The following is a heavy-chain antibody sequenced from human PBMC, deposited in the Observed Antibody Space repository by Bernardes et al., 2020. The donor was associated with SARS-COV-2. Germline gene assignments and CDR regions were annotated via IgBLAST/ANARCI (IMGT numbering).Heavy chain of an antibody. J-gene: IGHJ5*02. CDR2: LNPNSCGT. D-gene: IGHD4-17*01. Sequence: ASMKVSCKASGYTFTGFYMLWVRPAPGQGLDWMGWLNPNSCGTNYAQKFQGRVTMTRDTSISTAYMALSRLRSDDTAVYYCARVSRDYGDYVVYWGGFDPWGQGTLVTVYS. V-gene: IGHV1-2*02. CDR1: GYTFTGFY. CDR3: ARVSRDYGDYVVYWGGFDP.